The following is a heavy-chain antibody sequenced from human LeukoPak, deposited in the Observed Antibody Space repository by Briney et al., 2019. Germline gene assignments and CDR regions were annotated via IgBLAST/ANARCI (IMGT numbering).Heavy chain of an antibody. CDR1: GFTFSSYG. CDR2: ISYDGSNK. J-gene: IGHJ4*02. CDR3: ATYPFARVVPTDY. V-gene: IGHV3-33*05. Sequence: GGSLRLSCAASGFTFSSYGIYWVRQAPGKGLEWVAAISYDGSNKYYADSVKGRFTISRDTSKNTLYLQMNSLKTEDTAVYYCATYPFARVVPTDYWGQGTLVTVSS. D-gene: IGHD2-2*01.